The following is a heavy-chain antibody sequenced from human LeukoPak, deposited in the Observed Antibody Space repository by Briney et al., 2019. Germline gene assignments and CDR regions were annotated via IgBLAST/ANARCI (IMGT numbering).Heavy chain of an antibody. D-gene: IGHD6-19*01. V-gene: IGHV3-23*01. Sequence: GGSLRLYCAASGFTFSSYAMSWVRQAPGKGLEWVSAISGSGGSTYYADSVKGRFTISRDNAKNSLYLQMNSLRAEDTAVYYCARVLAVAGGYWGQGTLVTVSS. CDR3: ARVLAVAGGY. CDR1: GFTFSSYA. J-gene: IGHJ4*02. CDR2: ISGSGGST.